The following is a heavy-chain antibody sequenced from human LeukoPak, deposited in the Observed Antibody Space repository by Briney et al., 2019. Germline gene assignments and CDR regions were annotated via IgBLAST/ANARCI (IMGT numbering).Heavy chain of an antibody. CDR1: GGSISSYY. Sequence: PSETLSLTCTVSGGSISSYYWSWIRQPPGKGLEWIGYIYYSGTTNYNPSLKSRVTISVDTSKNQFSLKLSSVTAADTAVYYCARATPRFGYFDYWGQGTLVTVSS. J-gene: IGHJ4*02. V-gene: IGHV4-59*08. CDR3: ARATPRFGYFDY. CDR2: IYYSGTT. D-gene: IGHD3-3*01.